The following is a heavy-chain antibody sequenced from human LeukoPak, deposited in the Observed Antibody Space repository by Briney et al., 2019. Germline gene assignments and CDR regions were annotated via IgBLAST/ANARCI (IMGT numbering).Heavy chain of an antibody. CDR3: AHTELPGSSSWSDAFDI. D-gene: IGHD6-13*01. CDR1: GGSFSGYY. CDR2: INHSGST. V-gene: IGHV4-34*01. J-gene: IGHJ3*02. Sequence: PSETLSLTCAVYGGSFSGYYWSWIRQPPGKGLEWIGEINHSGSTNYNPSLKSRVTISVDTSKNQFSLKLSSVTAADTAVYYCAHTELPGSSSWSDAFDIWGQGTMVTVSS.